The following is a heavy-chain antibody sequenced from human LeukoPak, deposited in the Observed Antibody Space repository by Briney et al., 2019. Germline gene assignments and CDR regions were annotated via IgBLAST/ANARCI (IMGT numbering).Heavy chain of an antibody. V-gene: IGHV3-7*01. D-gene: IGHD3-3*01. J-gene: IGHJ5*02. Sequence: GGSLRLSCAASGFTFSSYWMSWVRQAPGKGLEWVANIKQDGSEKYYVDSVKGRFTISRDNAKNSLYLQMNSLRAEDTAVYYCARDLWYYDFWSGHRSSWFDHWGQGTLVTVSS. CDR3: ARDLWYYDFWSGHRSSWFDH. CDR2: IKQDGSEK. CDR1: GFTFSSYW.